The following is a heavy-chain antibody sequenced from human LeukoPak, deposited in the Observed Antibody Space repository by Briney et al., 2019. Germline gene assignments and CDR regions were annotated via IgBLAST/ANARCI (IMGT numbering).Heavy chain of an antibody. CDR2: IIPIFGTA. V-gene: IGHV1-69*05. CDR3: ARPKAEYYYASSGYFQFDY. J-gene: IGHJ4*02. CDR1: GGTFSSYA. D-gene: IGHD3-22*01. Sequence: SVKVSCKASGGTFSSYAISWVRQAPGQGLEWMGRIIPIFGTANYAQKFQGRVTITTDESTSTAYMELSSLRSEDTAVYYCARPKAEYYYASSGYFQFDYWGQGTLVTVSS.